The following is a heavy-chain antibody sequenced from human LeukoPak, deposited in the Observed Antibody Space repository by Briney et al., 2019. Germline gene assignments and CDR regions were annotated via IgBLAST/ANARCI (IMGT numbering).Heavy chain of an antibody. CDR1: GFTFSSQW. D-gene: IGHD2-21*02. V-gene: IGHV3-53*01. J-gene: IGHJ4*02. CDR3: ARDTGGDALGY. CDR2: IYSGGST. Sequence: GGSLRLSCAASGFTFSSQWMSWVRQAPGKGLEWVSVIYSGGSTYYADSVKGRFTISRDSSKNTLYLQMNSLRAEDTAVYYCARDTGGDALGYWGQGTLVTVSS.